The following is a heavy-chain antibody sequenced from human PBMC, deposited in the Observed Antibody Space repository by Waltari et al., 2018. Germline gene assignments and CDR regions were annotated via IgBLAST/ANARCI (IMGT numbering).Heavy chain of an antibody. CDR2: IYPSGST. CDR1: GYSISSGYY. J-gene: IGHJ6*02. CDR3: ARHGRLNYYYYGMDV. V-gene: IGHV4-38-2*01. Sequence: QVQLQESGPGLVKPSETLSLTCAVSGYSISSGYYWAWIRQPPGKGLEWIGSIYPSGSTYYNPSLKSRVTISVDTSKNQFSLKLSSVTAADTAVYYCARHGRLNYYYYGMDVWGQGTTVTVSS. D-gene: IGHD1-26*01.